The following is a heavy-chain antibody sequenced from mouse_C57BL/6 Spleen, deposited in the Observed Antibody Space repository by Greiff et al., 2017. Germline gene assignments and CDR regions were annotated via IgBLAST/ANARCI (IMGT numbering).Heavy chain of an antibody. D-gene: IGHD1-1*01. J-gene: IGHJ2*01. CDR2: ISSSGST. CDR1: GYSITSDY. V-gene: IGHV3-8*01. CDR3: ARSPFYGSSYYFDY. Sequence: EVKLVESGPGLAKPSQTLSLTCSVTGYSITSDYWNWIRKFPGNKLEYMGYISSSGSTYYNPSLKSRISITRDTSKNQYYLQMNSVTTEDTATDYCARSPFYGSSYYFDYWGQGTTLTVSS.